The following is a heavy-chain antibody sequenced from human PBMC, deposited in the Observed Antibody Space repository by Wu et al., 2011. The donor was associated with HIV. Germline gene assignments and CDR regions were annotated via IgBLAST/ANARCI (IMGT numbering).Heavy chain of an antibody. D-gene: IGHD3-22*01. V-gene: IGHV1-18*01. CDR3: ARSHDSSGYLAY. Sequence: QVHLEQSGAEVKKPGASVKVSCKTSGYSFTRYGISWVRQAPGQGLEWLGWISPLNGNTNYAQKFQDRVTMTADTSTTTAYMELRGLRSDDTAVYYCARSHDSSGYLAYWGQGTWSPSPQ. CDR2: ISPLNGNT. CDR1: GYSFTRYG. J-gene: IGHJ4*02.